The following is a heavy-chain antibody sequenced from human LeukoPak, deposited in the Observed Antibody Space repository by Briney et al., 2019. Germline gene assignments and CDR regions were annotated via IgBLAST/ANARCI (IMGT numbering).Heavy chain of an antibody. D-gene: IGHD2-2*01. CDR3: ARSYNSVPAALDY. CDR2: IIPIFGTA. J-gene: IGHJ4*02. CDR1: GATFSSYA. V-gene: IGHV1-69*13. Sequence: ASVKVSCKASGATFSSYAISWVRQAPGQGLEWMGGIIPIFGTANYAQKFQGRVTITADESTSTAYMELSSLRSEDTAVYYCARSYNSVPAALDYWGQGTLVTVSS.